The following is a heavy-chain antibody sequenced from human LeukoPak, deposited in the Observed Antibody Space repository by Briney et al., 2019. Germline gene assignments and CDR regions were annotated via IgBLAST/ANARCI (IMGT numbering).Heavy chain of an antibody. CDR1: GDSFSSHY. V-gene: IGHV4-59*11. D-gene: IGHD3-10*01. J-gene: IGHJ6*02. Sequence: SETLSLTCAVSGDSFSSHYWTWIRQSPGTGLEWIGYISHIGRTNYNPSLKSRVTISIDTSKNQFSLKLRSVIAADTAVYYCARHSLVASGTYYYGMDVWGQGIVVTVSS. CDR3: ARHSLVASGTYYYGMDV. CDR2: ISHIGRT.